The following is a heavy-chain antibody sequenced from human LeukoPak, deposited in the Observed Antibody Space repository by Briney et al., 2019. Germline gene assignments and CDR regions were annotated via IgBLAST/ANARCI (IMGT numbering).Heavy chain of an antibody. CDR2: FDCDDDK. V-gene: IGHV2-70*04. CDR3: ARIGDSSGWYFDS. J-gene: IGHJ4*02. D-gene: IGHD6-19*01. CDR1: GFSLSPREMR. Sequence: GPALVHPTQTPTLTCTFYGFSLSPREMRMSWVRQPPGKALECLARFDCDDDKFYSTSLKTRLTISKDTSKNQVVITMSNMDPLDTATYYCARIGDSSGWYFDSWGQGTLVTVSS.